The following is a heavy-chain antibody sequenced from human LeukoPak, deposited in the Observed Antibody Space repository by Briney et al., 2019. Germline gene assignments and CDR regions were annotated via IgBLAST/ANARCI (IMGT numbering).Heavy chain of an antibody. J-gene: IGHJ6*04. CDR1: GFTFSTYS. CDR3: AELGITMIGGV. CDR2: IRSRDRTI. V-gene: IGHV3-48*01. Sequence: PGGSLSLSCAASGFTFSTYSINWVRQAPGKGLEWVSYIRSRDRTIYYADSVKGRFTISTDNAENSLYLQMNSLRVEDTAVYYCAELGITMIGGVWGKGTTVTISS. D-gene: IGHD3-10*02.